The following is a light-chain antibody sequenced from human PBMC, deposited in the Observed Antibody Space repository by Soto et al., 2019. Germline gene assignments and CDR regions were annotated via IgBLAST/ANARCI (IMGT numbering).Light chain of an antibody. V-gene: IGKV3-15*01. J-gene: IGKJ1*01. Sequence: EIVMTQSPATLSVSPGERATLSCRASQSVSSNLAWYQQQPGQAPRLLIYGASTRATGIPARFSSSGSGTEFTLTISSLQSEYFAVYDCQQYNNWRTFGQGTKVEIK. CDR3: QQYNNWRT. CDR1: QSVSSN. CDR2: GAS.